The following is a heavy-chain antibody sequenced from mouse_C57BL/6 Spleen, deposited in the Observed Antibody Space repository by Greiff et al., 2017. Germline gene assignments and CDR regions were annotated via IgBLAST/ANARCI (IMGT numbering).Heavy chain of an antibody. CDR1: GYSITSGYD. CDR3: ARGLRGFFDY. V-gene: IGHV3-1*01. J-gene: IGHJ2*01. D-gene: IGHD1-1*01. Sequence: VQLKESGPGMVKPSQSLSLTCTVTGYSITSGYDWHWIRHFPGNKLEWMGYISYSGSTNYNPSLKSRISITHDTSKNHFFLKLNSVTTEDTATYYCARGLRGFFDYWGQGTTLTVSS. CDR2: ISYSGST.